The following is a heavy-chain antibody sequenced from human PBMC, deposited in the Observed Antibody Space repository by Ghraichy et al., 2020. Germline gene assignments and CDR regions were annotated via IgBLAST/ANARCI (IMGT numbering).Heavy chain of an antibody. CDR1: GDSINSYS. Sequence: SETLSLTCTVSGDSINSYSWSWIRQSAGKGLEWIGRIFTSGSTHYNPSLKSRVTMSADTSKNQVSLKLDSVTAAATAVYYCARGHHISRLYFHNVDIWRQGPSVPVSS. J-gene: IGHJ6*02. CDR3: ARGHHISRLYFHNVDI. V-gene: IGHV4-4*07. D-gene: IGHD2/OR15-2a*01. CDR2: IFTSGST.